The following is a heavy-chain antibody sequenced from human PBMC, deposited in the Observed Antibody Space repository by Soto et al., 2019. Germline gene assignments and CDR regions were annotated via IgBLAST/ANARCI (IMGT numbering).Heavy chain of an antibody. CDR2: INHSGST. Sequence: PSETLSLTCAVYGGSFSGYYWSWIRQPPGKGLEWIGEINHSGSTNYNPSLKSRVTISVDTSKNQFSLKLSSVTAADTAVYYCARCHMVRGVIYSMDVWGKGITVTVSS. J-gene: IGHJ6*03. CDR1: GGSFSGYY. D-gene: IGHD3-10*01. V-gene: IGHV4-34*01. CDR3: ARCHMVRGVIYSMDV.